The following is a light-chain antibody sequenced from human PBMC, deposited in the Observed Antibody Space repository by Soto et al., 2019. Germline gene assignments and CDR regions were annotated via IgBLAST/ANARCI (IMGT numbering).Light chain of an antibody. V-gene: IGKV1-9*01. CDR2: AAS. CDR3: QQHNSYPPA. CDR1: QTISSY. Sequence: QMTQCPSPVTRSPDVRFAFTCGASQTISSYLAWYQQKPGKAPKLLIYAASTLQSGVPSRFSGSGSGTEFTLTISSLQPDDFATYYCQQHNSYPPAFGPGTKVDIK. J-gene: IGKJ3*01.